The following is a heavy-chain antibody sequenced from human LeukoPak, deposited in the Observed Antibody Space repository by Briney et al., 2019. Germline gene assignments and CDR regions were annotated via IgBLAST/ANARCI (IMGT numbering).Heavy chain of an antibody. J-gene: IGHJ4*02. D-gene: IGHD3-22*01. Sequence: GGSLRLSCAPPGFTFSHYWMSWVRQAPGKGLEWVANIKEDGSEKYYVDSVKGRFTISRDNAKNSLSLQVNSLRAEDTAVYYCARSRSGYYEDYWGQGTLVTVSS. V-gene: IGHV3-7*01. CDR2: IKEDGSEK. CDR3: ARSRSGYYEDY. CDR1: GFTFSHYW.